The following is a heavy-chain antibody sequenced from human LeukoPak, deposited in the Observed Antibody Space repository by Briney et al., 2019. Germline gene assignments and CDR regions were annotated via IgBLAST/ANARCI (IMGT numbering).Heavy chain of an antibody. D-gene: IGHD3-10*01. CDR2: ISYDGSNK. Sequence: GRSLRLSCAASGFTFSSYAMDWVRQAPGKGLEWVAFISYDGSNKYYADSVKGRFTISRDNSKNTLYLQMNSLRAEDTAVYYCARDQEFALRGVIIYWGQGTLVTVSS. CDR1: GFTFSSYA. V-gene: IGHV3-30-3*01. J-gene: IGHJ4*02. CDR3: ARDQEFALRGVIIY.